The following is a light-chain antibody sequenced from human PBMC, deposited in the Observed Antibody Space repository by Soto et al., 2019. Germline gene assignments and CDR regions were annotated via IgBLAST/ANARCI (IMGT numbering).Light chain of an antibody. Sequence: QSVLTQPPSVSGSPGQSVTISCTGTSSDVGSYNRVSWYQQPPGTAPKLMIYDVTNRPSGVPDRFSGSKSGNTASLTISGLQAEDEADYYCSSSTASSSVVFGGGTKRPS. J-gene: IGLJ3*02. V-gene: IGLV2-18*02. CDR3: SSSTASSSVV. CDR1: SSDVGSYNR. CDR2: DVT.